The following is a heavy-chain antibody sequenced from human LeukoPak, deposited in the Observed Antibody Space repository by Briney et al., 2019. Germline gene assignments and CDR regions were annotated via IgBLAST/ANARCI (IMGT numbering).Heavy chain of an antibody. D-gene: IGHD3-22*01. CDR3: ARRRYYDGSGYLE. Sequence: SETLSLTCSVSGDSVSRSDSFWDWIRQPPGKGLEWIGTIYYSGRTHYSPSLKSRVTMSVDPSNNQFSLNLRSVTAADTALYYCARRRYYDGSGYLEWGQGTLLSVSS. CDR2: IYYSGRT. J-gene: IGHJ1*01. V-gene: IGHV4-39*01. CDR1: GDSVSRSDSF.